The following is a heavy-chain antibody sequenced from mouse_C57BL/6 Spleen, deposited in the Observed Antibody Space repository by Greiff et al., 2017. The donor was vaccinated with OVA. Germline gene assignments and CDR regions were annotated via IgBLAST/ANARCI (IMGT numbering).Heavy chain of an antibody. CDR1: GYTFTSYW. D-gene: IGHD2-2*01. CDR2: IYPGSGST. V-gene: IGHV1-55*01. J-gene: IGHJ3*01. CDR3: ARYATMVTTGFAD. Sequence: QVQLQQPGAELVKPGASVKMSCKASGYTFTSYWITWVKQRPGQGLEWIGDIYPGSGSTNYNEKFKSKATLTVDTSASTAYMQLSSLTSEDSAVDYCARYATMVTTGFADWGQGTLVTVSA.